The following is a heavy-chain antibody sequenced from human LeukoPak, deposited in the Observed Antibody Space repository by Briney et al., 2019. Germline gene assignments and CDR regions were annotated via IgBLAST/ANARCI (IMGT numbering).Heavy chain of an antibody. J-gene: IGHJ6*03. V-gene: IGHV1-18*01. D-gene: IGHD4-11*01. CDR3: AKTTVISEEYYYYYMDV. Sequence: ASVKVSCKTSGYTFTSYGVSWVRQAPGQGLEWMGWIVTYNGNTYYSQKFQGRVTMTTDTSTSTAYLELRSLRSDDTAVYYCAKTTVISEEYYYYYMDVWGKGTTVTVSS. CDR1: GYTFTSYG. CDR2: IVTYNGNT.